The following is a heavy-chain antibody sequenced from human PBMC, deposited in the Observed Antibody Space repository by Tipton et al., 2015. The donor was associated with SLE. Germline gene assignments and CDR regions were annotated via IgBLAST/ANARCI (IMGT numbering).Heavy chain of an antibody. J-gene: IGHJ4*02. CDR3: ARDIAAAGTYYFDY. CDR1: GGSISSHY. CDR2: IYHSGST. V-gene: IGHV4-38-2*02. Sequence: LRLSCTVSGGSISSHYWSWIRQPPGKGLEWIGSIYHSGSTYYNPSLKSRVTISVDTSKNQFSLKLSSVTAADTAVYYCARDIAAAGTYYFDYWGQGTLVTVSS. D-gene: IGHD6-13*01.